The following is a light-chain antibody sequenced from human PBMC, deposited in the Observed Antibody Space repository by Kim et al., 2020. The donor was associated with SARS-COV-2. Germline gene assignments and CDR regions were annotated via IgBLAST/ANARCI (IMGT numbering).Light chain of an antibody. CDR1: SLRSYY. CDR2: GKN. CDR3: NSRDSNNNVL. Sequence: VALGQTVRITCQGDSLRSYYATWYQQKPGQAPILVIYGKNNRPSGIPDRFSGSSSGNTASLTITGTQAGDEADYYCNSRDSNNNVLFGGGTRLIVL. V-gene: IGLV3-19*01. J-gene: IGLJ2*01.